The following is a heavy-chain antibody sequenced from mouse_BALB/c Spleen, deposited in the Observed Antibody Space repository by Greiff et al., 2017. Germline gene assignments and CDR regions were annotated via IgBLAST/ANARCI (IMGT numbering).Heavy chain of an antibody. CDR1: GFTFSSYG. V-gene: IGHV5-6-3*01. CDR3: ARPRQPAQEDYAMDY. Sequence: EVHLVESGGGLVQPGGSLKLSCAASGFTFSSYGMSWVRQTPDKRLELVATINSNGGSTYYPDTVKGRFTISRDNAKNTLYLQMSSLKSEDTALYYCARPRQPAQEDYAMDYWGQGTSVTVSS. CDR2: INSNGGST. D-gene: IGHD3-2*01. J-gene: IGHJ4*01.